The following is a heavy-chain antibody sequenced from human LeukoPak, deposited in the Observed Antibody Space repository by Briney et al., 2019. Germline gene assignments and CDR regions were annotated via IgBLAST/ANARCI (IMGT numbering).Heavy chain of an antibody. Sequence: GGSLRLSCAASGFTFSSYGMSRVRQAQGQGLEWVSAFSGSVGSTYYADSVKGRFTISKDNSKNTLYLQMNSLRAEDTAVYYCAKGIRVVTHWGQGTLVTVSS. V-gene: IGHV3-23*01. CDR2: FSGSVGST. D-gene: IGHD3-3*01. J-gene: IGHJ4*02. CDR3: AKGIRVVTH. CDR1: GFTFSSYG.